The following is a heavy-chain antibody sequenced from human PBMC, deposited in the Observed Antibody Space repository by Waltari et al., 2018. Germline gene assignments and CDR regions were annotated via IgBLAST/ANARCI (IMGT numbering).Heavy chain of an antibody. CDR1: GYSISSGYY. CDR3: ARRAAITAAGPTYYMDV. V-gene: IGHV4-38-2*01. CDR2: IYHSGST. J-gene: IGHJ6*03. D-gene: IGHD6-13*01. Sequence: QVQLQESGPGLVKPSETLSLTCAVSGYSISSGYYWGWIRTPPGKGLEWIGNIYHSGSTHYNPSLKSRVTISVDTSKNQFSLKLSSVTAADTAVYYCARRAAITAAGPTYYMDVWGKGTTVTVSS.